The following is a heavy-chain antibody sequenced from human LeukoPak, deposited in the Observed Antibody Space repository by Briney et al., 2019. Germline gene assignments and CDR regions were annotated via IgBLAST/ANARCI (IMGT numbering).Heavy chain of an antibody. V-gene: IGHV4-59*01. CDR3: AREEVPHGFDI. CDR1: GGPINSDY. J-gene: IGHJ3*02. CDR2: IYSSGST. Sequence: PSETLSLTCTVSGGPINSDYWNWLRQPPGQGLEWIGCIYSSGSTNYNPSLNSRVSISLDTSKNQLSLKLSSVTAADTAVYYCAREEVPHGFDIWGQGTMVTVSS.